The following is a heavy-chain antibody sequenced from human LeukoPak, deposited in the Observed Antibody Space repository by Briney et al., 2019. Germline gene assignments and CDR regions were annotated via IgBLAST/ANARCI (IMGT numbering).Heavy chain of an antibody. CDR3: ARRDSSGYYNY. V-gene: IGHV4-34*01. J-gene: IGHJ4*02. Sequence: SSETLSLTCAVYGGSFSGYYWSWIRQPPGKGLEWIGEINHSGSTNYNPSLKSRVTISVDTSKNQFSLKLSSVTAADTAVYYCARRDSSGYYNYWGQGTLVTVSS. D-gene: IGHD3-22*01. CDR1: GGSFSGYY. CDR2: INHSGST.